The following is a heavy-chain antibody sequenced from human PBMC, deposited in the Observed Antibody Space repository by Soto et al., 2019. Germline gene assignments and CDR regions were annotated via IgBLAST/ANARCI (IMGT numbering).Heavy chain of an antibody. CDR3: ASIAAAGTGAFDI. V-gene: IGHV4-59*01. CDR2: IYYSGST. J-gene: IGHJ3*02. Sequence: PSETLSLTCTVSGGSISSYYWSWIRQPPGKGLEWIGYIYYSGSTNYNPSLKIRVTISVDTSKNQFSLKLSSVTAADTAVYYCASIAAAGTGAFDIWGQGTMVTVSS. D-gene: IGHD6-13*01. CDR1: GGSISSYY.